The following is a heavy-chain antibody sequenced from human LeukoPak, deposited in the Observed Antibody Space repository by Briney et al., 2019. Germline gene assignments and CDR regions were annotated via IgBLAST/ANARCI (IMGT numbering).Heavy chain of an antibody. J-gene: IGHJ4*02. CDR3: ARHSVSSPHYFDC. D-gene: IGHD1-26*01. CDR2: IYYSGST. V-gene: IGHV4-59*08. CDR1: GGSINSYY. Sequence: SETLSLTCIVSGGSINSYYWSWLRQPPGKGLEWIGFIYYSGSTHYKSSLKSRVTISVDTSKNQFSLRLSSVTAADTAVYYCARHSVSSPHYFDCWGQGTLVTVSS.